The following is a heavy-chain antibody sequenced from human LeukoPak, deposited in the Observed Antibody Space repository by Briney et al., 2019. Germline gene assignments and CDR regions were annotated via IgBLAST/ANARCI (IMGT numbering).Heavy chain of an antibody. J-gene: IGHJ6*02. CDR2: ISTSGNTI. Sequence: GGSLRLSCVASGFTFSDHYMSWIRQAPGEGLEWISYISTSGNTIYYADSVKGRFTISRDNAQRSLYLQMNSLRAEDTAVYYCARGRFGQLLYFVEDVWGQGTTVTVSS. D-gene: IGHD3-10*01. CDR3: ARGRFGQLLYFVEDV. V-gene: IGHV3-11*01. CDR1: GFTFSDHY.